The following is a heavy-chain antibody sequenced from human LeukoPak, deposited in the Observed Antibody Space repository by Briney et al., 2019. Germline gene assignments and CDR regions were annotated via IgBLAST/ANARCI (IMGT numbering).Heavy chain of an antibody. J-gene: IGHJ3*02. CDR1: GGSISSYY. V-gene: IGHV4-4*07. D-gene: IGHD6-19*01. CDR3: ARGIAVAGDAFDI. Sequence: SETLSLICTVPGGSISSYYWSWIRQPAGKGLGWIGRIYTSGSTNYNPSLKSRVTMSVDTSKNQFSLKLSSVTAADTAVYYCARGIAVAGDAFDIWGQGTMVTVSS. CDR2: IYTSGST.